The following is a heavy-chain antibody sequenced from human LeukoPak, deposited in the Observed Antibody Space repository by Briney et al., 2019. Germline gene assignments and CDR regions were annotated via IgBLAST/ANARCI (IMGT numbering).Heavy chain of an antibody. CDR3: AGGLRKAPVDY. D-gene: IGHD5-18*01. V-gene: IGHV3-30*03. CDR1: GFTFSTYG. Sequence: GGSLRLSCAASGFTFSTYGMHWVRQAPGKGLEWVAGVSYDGTYKHYADSVKGRFTISRDNSKNTLYLQMNSLRAEDTAVYYCAGGLRKAPVDYWGQGTLVTVSS. J-gene: IGHJ4*02. CDR2: VSYDGTYK.